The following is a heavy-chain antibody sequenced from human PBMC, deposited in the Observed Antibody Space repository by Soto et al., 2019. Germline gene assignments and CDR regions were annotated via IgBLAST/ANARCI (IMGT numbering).Heavy chain of an antibody. CDR3: ARYYDFWSGYSTGNWFDP. J-gene: IGHJ5*02. CDR1: GGSFSGYY. D-gene: IGHD3-3*01. V-gene: IGHV4-34*01. Sequence: PSETLSLTCAVYGGSFSGYYWSWIRQPPGKGLEWIGEINHSGSTNYSPSLKSRVTISVDTSKNQFSLKLSSVTAADTAVYYCARYYDFWSGYSTGNWFDPWGQGTLVTVSS. CDR2: INHSGST.